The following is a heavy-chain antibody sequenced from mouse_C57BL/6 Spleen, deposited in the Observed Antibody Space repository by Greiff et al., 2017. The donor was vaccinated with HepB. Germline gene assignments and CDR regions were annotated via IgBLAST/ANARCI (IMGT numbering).Heavy chain of an antibody. CDR2: IDPSDSYT. CDR3: ARGGGGYDSFDV. Sequence: VQLQQPGAELVMPGASVKLSCKASGYTFTSYWMHWVKQRPGQGLEWIGEIDPSDSYTNYNQKFKGKSTLTVDKSSSTAYMQLSSLTSEDSAVYYCARGGGGYDSFDVWGTGTTVTVSS. J-gene: IGHJ1*03. V-gene: IGHV1-69*01. D-gene: IGHD2-2*01. CDR1: GYTFTSYW.